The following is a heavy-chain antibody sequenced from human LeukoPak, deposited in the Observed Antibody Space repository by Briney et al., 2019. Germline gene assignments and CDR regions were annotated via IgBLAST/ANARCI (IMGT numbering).Heavy chain of an antibody. Sequence: QAGGSLRLSCAASGFTFSSYWMSWVRQAPGKGLEWVAVISYDGSNKYYADSVKGRFTISRDNSKNTLYLQMNSLRPEDTAVYYCARGGGWQFGEFLPADYWGQGTLVTVSS. V-gene: IGHV3-30*03. CDR3: ARGGGWQFGEFLPADY. D-gene: IGHD3-10*01. CDR1: GFTFSSYW. J-gene: IGHJ4*02. CDR2: ISYDGSNK.